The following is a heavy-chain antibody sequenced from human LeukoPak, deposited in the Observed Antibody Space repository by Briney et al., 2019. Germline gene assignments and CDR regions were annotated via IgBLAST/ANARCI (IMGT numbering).Heavy chain of an antibody. V-gene: IGHV7-4-1*02. CDR2: IDTNTGNP. D-gene: IGHD3-22*01. J-gene: IGHJ2*01. Sequence: ASVKVSCKASGCTFTSYAMNWVRQAPGQGLEWMGWIDTNTGNPTYAQGFTGRFVFSLDTSVSTAYLQISSLKAEDTAVYYCARAQYYYDSSGYYSDGYFDLWGRGTLVSVSS. CDR3: ARAQYYYDSSGYYSDGYFDL. CDR1: GCTFTSYA.